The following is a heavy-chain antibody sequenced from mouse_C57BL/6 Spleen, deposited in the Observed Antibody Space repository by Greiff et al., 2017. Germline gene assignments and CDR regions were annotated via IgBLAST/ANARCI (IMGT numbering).Heavy chain of an antibody. CDR1: GYTFTSYG. CDR2: IYPRSGNT. CDR3: ARENYYGSSPYYFDY. Sequence: QVQLQQSGAELVRPGASVKLSCKASGYTFTSYGISWVKQRTGQGLEWIGEIYPRSGNTYYNEKFKGKDTLTADKSSSPGYMELRSLTSEDSAVYFCARENYYGSSPYYFDYWGQGTTLTVSS. D-gene: IGHD1-1*01. J-gene: IGHJ2*01. V-gene: IGHV1-81*01.